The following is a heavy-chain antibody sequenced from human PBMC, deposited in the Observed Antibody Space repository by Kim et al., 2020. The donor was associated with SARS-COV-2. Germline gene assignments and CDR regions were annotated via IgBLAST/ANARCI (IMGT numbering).Heavy chain of an antibody. D-gene: IGHD3-16*01. Sequence: GGSLRLSCAASGFTFSNYWMTWVRQAPGKGLEWVANIKQDGSEIYYVDSVKGRFTISRDNAKNSLYLQMNSLTAEDTALYYCARAGRGIRAEYFQYWGQGTLVTVSS. CDR3: ARAGRGIRAEYFQY. V-gene: IGHV3-7*03. CDR2: IKQDGSEI. CDR1: GFTFSNYW. J-gene: IGHJ1*01.